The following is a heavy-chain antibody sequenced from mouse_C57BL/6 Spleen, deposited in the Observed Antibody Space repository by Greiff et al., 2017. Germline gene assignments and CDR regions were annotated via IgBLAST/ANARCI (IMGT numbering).Heavy chain of an antibody. CDR3: ARCLGHSYWYFDV. D-gene: IGHD4-1*01. CDR1: GYAFSSSW. Sequence: VQLQQSGPELVKPGASVKISCKASGYAFSSSWMNWVKQRPGKGLEWIGRIYPGDGDTNYNGKFKGKATLTADTSSSTAYMQLSSLTSEDSAVYFCARCLGHSYWYFDVWGTGTTVTVSS. CDR2: IYPGDGDT. J-gene: IGHJ1*03. V-gene: IGHV1-82*01.